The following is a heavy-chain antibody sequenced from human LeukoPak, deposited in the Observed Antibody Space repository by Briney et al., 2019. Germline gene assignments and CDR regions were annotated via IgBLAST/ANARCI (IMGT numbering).Heavy chain of an antibody. V-gene: IGHV3-7*01. D-gene: IGHD3-22*01. CDR1: GFTFSSYW. Sequence: GGSLRLSCAASGFTFSSYWMSWVRQAPGKGLEWVANIKQDGSEKYYVDSVKGRFTISRDNAKNSLYLQMNSLRAEDTAVYYCASTLIPYDSSGYYFGYYYYMDVWGKGTTVTISS. J-gene: IGHJ6*03. CDR3: ASTLIPYDSSGYYFGYYYYMDV. CDR2: IKQDGSEK.